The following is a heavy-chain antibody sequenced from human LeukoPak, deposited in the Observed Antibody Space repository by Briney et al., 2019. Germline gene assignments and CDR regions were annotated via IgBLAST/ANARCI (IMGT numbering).Heavy chain of an antibody. CDR1: GYTFTSYA. Sequence: ASVKVSCKASGYTFTSYAMHWVRQAPGQRLEWMGWINAGNGNTKYSQKFQGRVTITRDTSASTAYMGLSSLRSEDTAVYYCAREGAVGANFDYWGQGTLVTVSS. J-gene: IGHJ4*02. CDR3: AREGAVGANFDY. D-gene: IGHD1-26*01. V-gene: IGHV1-3*01. CDR2: INAGNGNT.